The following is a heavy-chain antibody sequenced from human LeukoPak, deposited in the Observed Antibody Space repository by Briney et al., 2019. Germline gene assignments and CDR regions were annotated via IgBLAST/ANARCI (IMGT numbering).Heavy chain of an antibody. J-gene: IGHJ2*01. CDR2: IHTSGST. CDR1: GGSFSGYY. D-gene: IGHD2-15*01. CDR3: ARDMAATVWYFDL. Sequence: SEALSLTCAVYGGSFSGYYWSWIRQPAGKGLEWIGRIHTSGSTNCNPSPKSRVTMSVDTSKNQFSLKLSSVTAADTAVCYCARDMAATVWYFDLWGRGTLVTVSS. V-gene: IGHV4-4*07.